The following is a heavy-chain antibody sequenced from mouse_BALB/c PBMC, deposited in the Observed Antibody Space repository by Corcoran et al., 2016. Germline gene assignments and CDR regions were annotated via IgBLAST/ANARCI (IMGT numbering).Heavy chain of an antibody. CDR2: IDPENGNT. CDR3: ARSEGNYAMDY. CDR1: GFNIKDYY. J-gene: IGHJ4*01. D-gene: IGHD2-14*01. Sequence: EVQLQQSGVELVRPGALVKLSCKASGFNIKDYYMHWVKQRPEQGLEWIGWIDPENGNTIYDPKFQGKASITADTSSNTSYLQLSSLTSEDTAVYYCARSEGNYAMDYWGQGTSVTVSS. V-gene: IGHV14-1*02.